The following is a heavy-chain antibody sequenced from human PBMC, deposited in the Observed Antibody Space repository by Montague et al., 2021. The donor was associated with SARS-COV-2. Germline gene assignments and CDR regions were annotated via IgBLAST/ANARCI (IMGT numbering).Heavy chain of an antibody. Sequence: PALVKPTQTLTLACTFSGFSLSTSGMCVSWIRQAPGKALEWLARIDWDDDKYYSTSLKTRLTISKDTSKNQVVLTMTNMDPVDTATYYCARTHYYDSSGYHDAFDIWGQGTMVTVSS. CDR2: IDWDDDK. V-gene: IGHV2-70*11. D-gene: IGHD3-22*01. CDR3: ARTHYYDSSGYHDAFDI. J-gene: IGHJ3*02. CDR1: GFSLSTSGMC.